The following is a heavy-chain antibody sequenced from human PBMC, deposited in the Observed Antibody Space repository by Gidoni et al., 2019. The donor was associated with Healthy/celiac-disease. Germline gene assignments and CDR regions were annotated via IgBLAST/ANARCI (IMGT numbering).Heavy chain of an antibody. Sequence: QVPLVESGGGVVQLGRSLRLSCAASGFPFSSYGSHLVRQAPGQGLECVAVISYDGSNKYYADAVKGRFTIARDNSENTLDLQMNSLRAEDTAVYYCAKGGREKSMVRRVIIKPGAFDIWGQGTMVTVSS. V-gene: IGHV3-30*18. D-gene: IGHD3-10*01. CDR1: GFPFSSYG. CDR3: AKGGREKSMVRRVIIKPGAFDI. J-gene: IGHJ3*02. CDR2: ISYDGSNK.